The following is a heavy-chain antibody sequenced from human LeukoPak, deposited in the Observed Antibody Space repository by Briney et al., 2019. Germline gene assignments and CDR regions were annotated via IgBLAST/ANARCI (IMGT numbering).Heavy chain of an antibody. Sequence: SQTLSLTCTVSGGSISSYYWSWIRQPPGKGLELIGYIYYSGSTNYNPSLKSRVTISVDTSKNQFSLKLSSVTAADTAVYYCAREDDSSGYVDYWGQGTLVTVSS. CDR1: GGSISSYY. CDR2: IYYSGST. J-gene: IGHJ4*02. CDR3: AREDDSSGYVDY. D-gene: IGHD3-22*01. V-gene: IGHV4-59*01.